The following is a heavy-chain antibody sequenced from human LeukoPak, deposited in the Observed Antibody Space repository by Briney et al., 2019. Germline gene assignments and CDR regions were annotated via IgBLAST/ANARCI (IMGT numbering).Heavy chain of an antibody. CDR1: GGSISSSSYY. Sequence: NPSETLSLTCTVSGGSISSSSYYWGWIRQPPGKGLEWIGSIYYSGSTYYNPSLKSRVTISVDTSKNQFSLKLSSVTAADTAVYYCARHPWYYDILTGYSGNFDYWGQGTLVTVSS. D-gene: IGHD3-9*01. CDR3: ARHPWYYDILTGYSGNFDY. J-gene: IGHJ4*02. V-gene: IGHV4-39*01. CDR2: IYYSGST.